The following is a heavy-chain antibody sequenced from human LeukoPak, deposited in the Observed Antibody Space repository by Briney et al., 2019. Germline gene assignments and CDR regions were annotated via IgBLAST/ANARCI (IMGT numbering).Heavy chain of an antibody. CDR2: INHSGST. Sequence: SETLSLTCAVYGGSFSGYYWSWIRQPPGKGLEWIGEINHSGSTNYNPSLKSRVTISVDTSKNQFSLKLSSVTAADTAVYYCARVAWIPIGGVIVTAFDYWGQGTLVTVSS. V-gene: IGHV4-34*01. CDR1: GGSFSGYY. D-gene: IGHD3-16*02. CDR3: ARVAWIPIGGVIVTAFDY. J-gene: IGHJ4*02.